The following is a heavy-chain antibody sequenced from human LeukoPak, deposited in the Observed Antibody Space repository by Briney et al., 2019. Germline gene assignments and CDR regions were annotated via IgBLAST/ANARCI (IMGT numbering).Heavy chain of an antibody. CDR2: ISSSDNTI. Sequence: GGSLRLSCAASGFTFSSYEVNWVRQAPGKGLEWLSYISSSDNTIYYADSVKGRFTISRDNAKNSLFLQVNSLGAEDTAVYFCARDRSVVRGVIAFDIWGQGTMVTVSS. CDR3: ARDRSVVRGVIAFDI. V-gene: IGHV3-48*03. D-gene: IGHD3-10*01. CDR1: GFTFSSYE. J-gene: IGHJ3*02.